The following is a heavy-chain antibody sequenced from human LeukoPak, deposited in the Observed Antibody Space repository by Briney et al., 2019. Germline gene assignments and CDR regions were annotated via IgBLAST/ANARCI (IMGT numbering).Heavy chain of an antibody. CDR1: GGSFSGYY. V-gene: IGHV4-34*01. CDR2: IYYSGST. Sequence: SETLSLTCAVYGGSFSGYYWSWIRQPPGKGLEWIGNIYYSGSTFYSPSLKSRVTIFVDTSNNQFSLKLSSVTAADTAVYYCARSVASNSSGWYYFDYWGQGTLVTVSS. D-gene: IGHD6-19*01. J-gene: IGHJ4*02. CDR3: ARSVASNSSGWYYFDY.